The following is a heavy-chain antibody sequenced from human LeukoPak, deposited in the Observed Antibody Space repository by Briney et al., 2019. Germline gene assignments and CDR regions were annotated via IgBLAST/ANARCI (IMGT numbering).Heavy chain of an antibody. J-gene: IGHJ4*02. V-gene: IGHV3-30*02. CDR2: IRFDGSNK. CDR3: ARRAGAYSHPYDY. D-gene: IGHD4/OR15-4a*01. CDR1: GFTFSSYG. Sequence: PGGSLRLSCVASGFTFSSYGMDRVRQAPGKGLEWVAFIRFDGSNKHYADSVKGRFTISRDNSKNTLYLQMNSLRAEDTAVYYCARRAGAYSHPYDYWGQGTLVTVSS.